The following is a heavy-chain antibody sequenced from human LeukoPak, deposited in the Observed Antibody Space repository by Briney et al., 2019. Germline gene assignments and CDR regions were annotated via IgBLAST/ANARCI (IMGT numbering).Heavy chain of an antibody. CDR1: GFTFSSYG. CDR2: ISYDGSNK. V-gene: IGHV3-30*03. CDR3: ARTTSRYCGGDCGAFDI. Sequence: GGSLRLSCAASGFTFSSYGMHWVRQAPGKGLEWVAVISYDGSNKYYADSVKGRFTISRDNSKNTLYLQMNSLRAEDTAVYYCARTTSRYCGGDCGAFDIWGQGTMVTVSS. D-gene: IGHD2-21*02. J-gene: IGHJ3*02.